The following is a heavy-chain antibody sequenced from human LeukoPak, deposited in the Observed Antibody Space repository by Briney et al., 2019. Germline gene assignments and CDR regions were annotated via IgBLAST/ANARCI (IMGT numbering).Heavy chain of an antibody. Sequence: GESLKISCKGSGYSFTSYWIGWVRQMPGKGLEWMGIIYPGDSDTRYSPSFQGQVTISADKSISTAYLQWSSLKASDTAMYYCARGGYDSSGYAQIDAFDIWGQGTTVTVSS. CDR2: IYPGDSDT. J-gene: IGHJ3*02. V-gene: IGHV5-51*01. D-gene: IGHD3-22*01. CDR3: ARGGYDSSGYAQIDAFDI. CDR1: GYSFTSYW.